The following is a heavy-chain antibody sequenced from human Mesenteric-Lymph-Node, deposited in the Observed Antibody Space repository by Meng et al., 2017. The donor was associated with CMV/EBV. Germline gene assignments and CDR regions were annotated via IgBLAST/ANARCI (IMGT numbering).Heavy chain of an antibody. CDR2: MNPNSGNT. V-gene: IGHV1-8*01. J-gene: IGHJ4*02. CDR1: GYTFTSYD. D-gene: IGHD2-15*01. CDR3: ARGGYPLGACSGGSCYSGDY. Sequence: ASVKVSCKASGYTFTSYDINWVRQATGQGLEWMGWMNPNSGNTGYAQKFQGRVTMTRNTSISTAYMELSSLRSEDTAVYYCARGGYPLGACSGGSCYSGDYWGQGTLVTVSS.